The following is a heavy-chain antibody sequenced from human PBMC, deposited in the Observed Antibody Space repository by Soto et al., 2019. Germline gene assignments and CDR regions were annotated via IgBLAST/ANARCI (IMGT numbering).Heavy chain of an antibody. CDR1: GYTFTSYG. J-gene: IGHJ6*02. CDR3: ARDYYERSGYYILPYRLAF. V-gene: IGHV1-18*01. Sequence: GASVKVSCKASGYTFTSYGISWVRQAPGQGLEWMGWISAYNGNTNYAQKLQGRVTMTTDTSTSTAYMELRSLRSDDTAVYYCARDYYERSGYYILPYRLAFWGQGTTVPVSS. D-gene: IGHD3-22*01. CDR2: ISAYNGNT.